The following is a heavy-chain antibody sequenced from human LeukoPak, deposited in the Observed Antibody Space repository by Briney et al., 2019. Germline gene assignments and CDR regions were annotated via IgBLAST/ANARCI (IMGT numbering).Heavy chain of an antibody. CDR3: ARNLNPTPADIVVVPAVYHDAFDI. D-gene: IGHD2-2*01. Sequence: PGGSLRLSCAASGFTFSSYAMSWVRQAPGKGLEWVSYISSSGSTIYYADSVKGRFTISRDNAKNSLYLQMNSLRAEDTAVYYRARNLNPTPADIVVVPAVYHDAFDIWGQGTMVTVSS. CDR2: ISSSGSTI. J-gene: IGHJ3*02. V-gene: IGHV3-48*04. CDR1: GFTFSSYA.